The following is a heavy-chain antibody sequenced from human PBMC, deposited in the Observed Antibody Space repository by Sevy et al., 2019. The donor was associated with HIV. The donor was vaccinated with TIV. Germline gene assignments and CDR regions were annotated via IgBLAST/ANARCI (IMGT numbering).Heavy chain of an antibody. CDR3: ARDREGYCSGGSCYYGMDV. D-gene: IGHD2-15*01. CDR2: IYYSGST. Sequence: SETLSLTCTVSGGSISSYYWSWIRQPPGKGLEWIGYIYYSGSTNYNPSLKSRVTISVDTSKNQFSLKLSSVTAADTDVYYCARDREGYCSGGSCYYGMDVWGQGTTVTVSS. J-gene: IGHJ6*02. CDR1: GGSISSYY. V-gene: IGHV4-59*01.